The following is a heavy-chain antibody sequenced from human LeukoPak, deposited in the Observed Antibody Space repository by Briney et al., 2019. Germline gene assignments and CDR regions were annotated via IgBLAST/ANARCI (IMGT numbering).Heavy chain of an antibody. CDR3: ARLFNSYYDFWSGYYVPGYYCDY. CDR1: GGSISSSSYY. D-gene: IGHD3-3*01. J-gene: IGHJ4*02. Sequence: ASETLSLTCTVSGGSISSSSYYWGWIRQPPGKGLEWIGSIYYSGSTYYSPSLKSRVTISVDTSKNHSSLKLSSVTAADTAVYYCARLFNSYYDFWSGYYVPGYYCDYWGQGTLVTVSS. V-gene: IGHV4-39*01. CDR2: IYYSGST.